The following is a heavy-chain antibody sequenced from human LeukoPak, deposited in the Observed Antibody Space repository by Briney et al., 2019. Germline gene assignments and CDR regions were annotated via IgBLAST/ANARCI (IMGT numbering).Heavy chain of an antibody. J-gene: IGHJ6*03. V-gene: IGHV4-61*02. CDR3: ARASGYSGYDLGAYYYFYMDV. CDR2: IYTSGSS. D-gene: IGHD5-12*01. CDR1: GGSISRANSY. Sequence: SETLSLTCTVSGGSISRANSYWNWIRQPAGKGLEWIGRIYTSGSSNYNPSLKSRVTISVDTSKNQFSLRLSSVTAADTAVYYCARASGYSGYDLGAYYYFYMDVWGKGTTVTVSS.